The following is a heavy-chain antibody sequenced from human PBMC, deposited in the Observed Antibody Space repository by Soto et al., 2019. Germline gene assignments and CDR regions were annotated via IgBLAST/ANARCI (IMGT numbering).Heavy chain of an antibody. Sequence: QVQLQQWGAGLLKPSETLSLTCAVYGGSFSGYYWSWIRQPPGKGLEWIGEINHSGSTNYNPSLKSRVTISVDMSKNQFSLKLSSVTAADTAVYYCARGTRLVYYYGMDVWGQGTTVTVSS. CDR1: GGSFSGYY. D-gene: IGHD3-3*01. CDR2: INHSGST. CDR3: ARGTRLVYYYGMDV. V-gene: IGHV4-34*01. J-gene: IGHJ6*02.